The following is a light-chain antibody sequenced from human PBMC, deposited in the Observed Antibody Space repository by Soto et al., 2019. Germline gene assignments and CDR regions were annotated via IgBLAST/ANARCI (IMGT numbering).Light chain of an antibody. CDR1: SSNIGKNG. CDR2: FDT. Sequence: QSVLTQPPSVSGAPTQRVTISCSGSSSNIGKNGVNCYQEVPGKAPKLLIYFDTLLPSGISGRFSGSKSGTSASLAITGLQSDDEARYYCAAWDDSLNAHVFGAGTKLTVL. J-gene: IGLJ1*01. V-gene: IGLV1-36*01. CDR3: AAWDDSLNAHV.